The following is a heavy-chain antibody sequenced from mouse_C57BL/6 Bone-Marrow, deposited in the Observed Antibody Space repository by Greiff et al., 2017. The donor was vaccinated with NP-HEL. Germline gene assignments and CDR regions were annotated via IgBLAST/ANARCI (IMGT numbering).Heavy chain of an antibody. CDR2: ISDGGSYT. D-gene: IGHD2-4*01. CDR3: ARVAYYDVFAY. J-gene: IGHJ3*01. Sequence: EVMLVESGGGLVKPGGSLKLSCAASGFTFSSYAMSWVRQTPEKRLEWVATISDGGSYTYYPDNVKGRFTISRDNAKNNLYLQMSHLKSEDTAMYYCARVAYYDVFAYWGQGTLVTVSA. V-gene: IGHV5-4*03. CDR1: GFTFSSYA.